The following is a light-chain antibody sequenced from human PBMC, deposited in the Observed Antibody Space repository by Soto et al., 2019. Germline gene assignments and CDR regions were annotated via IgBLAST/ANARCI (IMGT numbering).Light chain of an antibody. CDR3: SSYAGSNTYV. Sequence: ALTQPPSAYGSPGQSVTISCTGTSSDVGGYNYVSWYQHHPGKAPKLIIYEVTKRPSGVPDRFSGSKSGTTASLTVSGLQAEDEADYFCSSYAGSNTYVFGTGTKVTVL. V-gene: IGLV2-8*01. CDR2: EVT. CDR1: SSDVGGYNY. J-gene: IGLJ1*01.